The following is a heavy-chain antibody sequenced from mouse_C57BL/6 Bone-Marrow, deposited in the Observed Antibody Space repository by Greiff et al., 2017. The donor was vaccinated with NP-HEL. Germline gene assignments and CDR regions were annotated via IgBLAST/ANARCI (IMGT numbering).Heavy chain of an antibody. D-gene: IGHD4-1*02. CDR3: ASQLGSFDY. V-gene: IGHV1-69*01. J-gene: IGHJ2*01. Sequence: VQLQQPGAELVMPGASVKLSCKASGYTFTSYWMHWVKQRPGQGLEWIGEIDPSDSYTNYNQKFKGKSTLTVDKSSGTAYMQLSSLTSEDSAVYYCASQLGSFDYWGQGTTLTVSS. CDR1: GYTFTSYW. CDR2: IDPSDSYT.